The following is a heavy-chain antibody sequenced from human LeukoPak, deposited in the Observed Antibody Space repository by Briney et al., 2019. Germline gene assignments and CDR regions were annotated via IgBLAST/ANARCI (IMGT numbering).Heavy chain of an antibody. CDR1: EFSFSGHW. J-gene: IGHJ4*02. D-gene: IGHD6-6*01. Sequence: SGGSLRLSCTASEFSFSGHWMHWARQLPGKGLVWVSRISPTGSTTSYADSVKGRFTVSRDNAKNTLYLQVNNLRAEDTAVYYCARGPNSNWSGLDFWGQRTLLTVSS. CDR3: ARGPNSNWSGLDF. CDR2: ISPTGSTT. V-gene: IGHV3-74*01.